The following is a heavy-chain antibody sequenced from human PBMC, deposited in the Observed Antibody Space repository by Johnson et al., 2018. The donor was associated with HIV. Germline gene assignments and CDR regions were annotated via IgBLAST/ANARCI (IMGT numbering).Heavy chain of an antibody. Sequence: QVQLVESGGGLVQPGGSLRLSCAASGFSFSSYTMHWVRQVPGKGLDWVAVISYTGGSIDYAGSVKGRFTVSRDNSEKIVYLQMNSLRAEDTAVYLCARRGSNYYDSHGHLTETGFDLWGQGTAVTVSS. V-gene: IGHV3-30-3*01. CDR2: ISYTGGSI. CDR3: ARRGSNYYDSHGHLTETGFDL. CDR1: GFSFSSYT. D-gene: IGHD3-22*01. J-gene: IGHJ3*01.